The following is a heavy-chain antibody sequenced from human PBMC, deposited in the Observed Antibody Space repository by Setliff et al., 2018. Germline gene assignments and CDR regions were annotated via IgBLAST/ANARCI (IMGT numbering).Heavy chain of an antibody. CDR2: IYIGGSA. J-gene: IGHJ5*01. V-gene: IGHV4-38-2*01. CDR3: ARRRANYNWFDS. CDR1: GYSISSGYD. Sequence: SETLSLTCGVSGYSISSGYDWGWIRQPPGKGLEWIGSIYIGGSANYNPSLKSRVTMSIDTSKNQFSLKLTSVTAADTAIYYCARRRANYNWFDSWGQGTLVTVSS.